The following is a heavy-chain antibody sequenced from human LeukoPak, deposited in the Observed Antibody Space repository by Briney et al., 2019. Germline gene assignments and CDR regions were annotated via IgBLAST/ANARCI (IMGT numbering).Heavy chain of an antibody. CDR3: ARDVVAATNGYYFYLYLDV. CDR2: ISVYNGNT. CDR1: GYTFTSYG. V-gene: IGHV1-18*01. Sequence: ASVKASCKASGYTFTSYGISWVRQAPGQGLEWMGWISVYNGNTNYAQKLQGRVTMTTDTSTSTAYMELRSLRSDDTAVYYCARDVVAATNGYYFYLYLDVWGKGTTVTVSS. D-gene: IGHD2-15*01. J-gene: IGHJ6*03.